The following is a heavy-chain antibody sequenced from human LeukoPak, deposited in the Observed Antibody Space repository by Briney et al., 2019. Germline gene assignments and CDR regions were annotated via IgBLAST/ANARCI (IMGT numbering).Heavy chain of an antibody. Sequence: GGSLRLSCAASGFTFSDYYMSWIRQAPGKGLEWVSYISSSGSTIYYAGSVKGRFTISRDNAKNSLYLQMNSLRAEDTAVYYCARGDYSNYEWFDPWGQGTLVTVSS. J-gene: IGHJ5*02. V-gene: IGHV3-11*01. CDR2: ISSSGSTI. CDR3: ARGDYSNYEWFDP. D-gene: IGHD4-11*01. CDR1: GFTFSDYY.